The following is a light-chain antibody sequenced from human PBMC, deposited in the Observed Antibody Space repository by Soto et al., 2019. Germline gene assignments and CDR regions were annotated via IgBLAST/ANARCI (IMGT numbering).Light chain of an antibody. Sequence: EIVLTQSPDTLSLSPAERATLSCRASQSVRSERLAWYQHKRGQAPRLVIFDASSRATGIPERFSGSGSGTDFTLTITRLEPEDFAVYFCQQYDVSPITFGLGTRLEIK. CDR1: QSVRSER. CDR3: QQYDVSPIT. J-gene: IGKJ5*01. CDR2: DAS. V-gene: IGKV3-20*01.